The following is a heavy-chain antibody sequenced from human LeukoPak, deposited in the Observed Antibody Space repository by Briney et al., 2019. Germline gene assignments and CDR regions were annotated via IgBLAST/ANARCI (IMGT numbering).Heavy chain of an antibody. CDR1: GFSFSDLA. CDR3: AKDPREYSSSSIYGMDV. V-gene: IGHV3-64*04. D-gene: IGHD6-6*01. Sequence: PGGSLRLSCSASGFSFSDLAMHWVRQAPGKRLEYVSFIGKDGDSTYYADSVKGRFTISRDNSKNTLYLQMNSLRAEDTAVYYCAKDPREYSSSSIYGMDVWGQGTTVTVSS. CDR2: IGKDGDST. J-gene: IGHJ6*02.